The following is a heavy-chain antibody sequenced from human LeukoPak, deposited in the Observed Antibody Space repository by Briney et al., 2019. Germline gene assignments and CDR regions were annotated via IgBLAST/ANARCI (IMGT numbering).Heavy chain of an antibody. CDR2: ISSSGSTI. D-gene: IGHD6-19*01. V-gene: IGHV3-48*03. Sequence: GGSLRLSCAASGFTFSSYEMNWVRQAPGKGLEWVSYISSSGSTIYYADSVKGRFTVSRDNAKNSLYLQMNSLRAEDTAVYYCARGRLNGTGYSSGWRFDYWGQGTLVTVSS. CDR3: ARGRLNGTGYSSGWRFDY. J-gene: IGHJ4*02. CDR1: GFTFSSYE.